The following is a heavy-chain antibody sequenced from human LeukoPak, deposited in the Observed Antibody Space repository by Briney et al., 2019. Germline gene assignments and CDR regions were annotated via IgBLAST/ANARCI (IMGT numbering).Heavy chain of an antibody. Sequence: PSETLSLTCAVYGGSFSGYYWSWMRQPPGRGLEWIGEINHRGSTTYNPSLESRVIVSVDTSKNQFSLRLNSVTAADTAVYYCARGRAEVFYDDSGSLYAFDIWGQGTEVTVSS. D-gene: IGHD3-10*01. CDR1: GGSFSGYY. V-gene: IGHV4-34*01. CDR3: ARGRAEVFYDDSGSLYAFDI. J-gene: IGHJ3*02. CDR2: INHRGST.